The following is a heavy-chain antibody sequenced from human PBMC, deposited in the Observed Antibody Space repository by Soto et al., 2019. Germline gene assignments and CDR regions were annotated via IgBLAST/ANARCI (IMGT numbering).Heavy chain of an antibody. CDR2: ISYSGST. D-gene: IGHD3-10*01. J-gene: IGHJ6*02. V-gene: IGHV4-39*01. Sequence: PSETLSLTCTVSGGSISSSSYYWGWIRQPPGKGLEWIGSISYSGSTYYNPSLKSRVTMSVDTSKNQFSLKLSSVTAADTAVYYCARGRPRKTPYYYGSGSYQHYYGMDFWGQGTTVTVSS. CDR1: GGSISSSSYY. CDR3: ARGRPRKTPYYYGSGSYQHYYGMDF.